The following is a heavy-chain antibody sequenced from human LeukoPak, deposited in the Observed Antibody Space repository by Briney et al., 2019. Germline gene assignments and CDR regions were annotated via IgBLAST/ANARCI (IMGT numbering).Heavy chain of an antibody. J-gene: IGHJ4*02. CDR1: GFTFSSYA. D-gene: IGHD4-17*01. CDR3: ARGLTTVTTFDY. Sequence: PGGSLRLSCAASGFTFSSYAMHWVRQAQGKGLEWVAVISYDGSNKYYADSVKGRFTISRDNSKNTLYLQMNSLRAEDTAVYYCARGLTTVTTFDYWGQGTPVTVSS. V-gene: IGHV3-30-3*01. CDR2: ISYDGSNK.